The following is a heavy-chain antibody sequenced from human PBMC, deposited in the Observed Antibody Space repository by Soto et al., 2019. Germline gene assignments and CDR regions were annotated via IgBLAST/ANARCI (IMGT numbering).Heavy chain of an antibody. CDR2: IYYSGST. V-gene: IGHV4-31*03. CDR3: ARGSTVVTRGFDD. J-gene: IGHJ4*02. D-gene: IGHD4-17*01. Sequence: SETLSLTCTVSGGSISSGGYYWSWIRQHPGKGLEWIGYIYYSGSTYYNPSLKSRVTISVDTSKNQFSLKLSSVTAADTAVYYCARGSTVVTRGFDDWGQGTLVTVSS. CDR1: GGSISSGGYY.